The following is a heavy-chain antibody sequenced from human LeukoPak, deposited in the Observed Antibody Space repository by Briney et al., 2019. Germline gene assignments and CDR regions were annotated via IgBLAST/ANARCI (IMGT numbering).Heavy chain of an antibody. V-gene: IGHV3-23*01. CDR1: GFTFSSYA. D-gene: IGHD2-21*02. CDR3: AKDFVVVPGNVNYFDY. Sequence: GGSLRLSCAASGFTFSSYAMSWVRQAPGKGLEWVSAFSGSGGSTYYADSVKGRFTISRDNSKNTLYVQMKSLRAEDTAVYYCAKDFVVVPGNVNYFDYWGQGTLVTVSS. CDR2: FSGSGGST. J-gene: IGHJ4*02.